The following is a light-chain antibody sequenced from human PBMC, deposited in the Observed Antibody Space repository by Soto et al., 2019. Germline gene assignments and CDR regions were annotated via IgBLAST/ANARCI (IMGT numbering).Light chain of an antibody. CDR3: QQRSNWPWT. J-gene: IGKJ1*01. CDR1: QSVSSF. V-gene: IGKV3-11*01. CDR2: DAS. Sequence: EIVLTQSPATLSLSPGERATLSCRASQSVSSFLAWYQQKPGQAPRLLISDASNRATGIPGRFSGSGSGTDFRLTISSLEIEDFAVYYCQQRSNWPWTCGQGTKVEIK.